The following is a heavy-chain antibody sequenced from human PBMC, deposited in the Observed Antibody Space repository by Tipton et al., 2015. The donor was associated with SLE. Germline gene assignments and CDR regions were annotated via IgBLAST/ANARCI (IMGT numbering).Heavy chain of an antibody. CDR3: ARGSHVLLDY. D-gene: IGHD3-10*01. V-gene: IGHV4-39*07. Sequence: TLSLTCTVSGGSISSSTYYWGWIRQPPGKGLEWIGSIYYSGSTYSNPSLKSRVTISVDTSKNQFSLKLSSVTAADTAVHYCARGSHVLLDYWGQGTLVTVSP. CDR1: GGSISSSTYY. J-gene: IGHJ4*02. CDR2: IYYSGST.